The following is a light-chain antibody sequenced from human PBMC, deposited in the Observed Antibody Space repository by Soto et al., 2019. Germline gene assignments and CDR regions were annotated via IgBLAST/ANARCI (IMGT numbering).Light chain of an antibody. CDR1: SSNIGSNY. V-gene: IGLV1-47*02. CDR3: AAWDDILSGLYV. CDR2: SNN. J-gene: IGLJ1*01. Sequence: QSVLTQPPSASGTPGQRVTISCSGSSSNIGSNYVYWYQQLPGTAPKLLIYSNNQRPSGVPDRFSGSKSGTSASLAISGLRSEDEADYYCAAWDDILSGLYVFGTGTKLTVL.